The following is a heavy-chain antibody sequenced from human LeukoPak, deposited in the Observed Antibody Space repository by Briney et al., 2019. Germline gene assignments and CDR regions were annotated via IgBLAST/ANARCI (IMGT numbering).Heavy chain of an antibody. J-gene: IGHJ3*02. CDR3: ARDGIYSRNFDAFDI. V-gene: IGHV1-2*02. D-gene: IGHD6-13*01. CDR1: GYTFTAYY. Sequence: ASVKVSCKASGYTFTAYYMHWVRQAPGQGPERMGWINPNSGGTDYAQKFQGRVTMTRDTSISTAYMELSSLTSDDTAVYYCARDGIYSRNFDAFDIWGQGTMVTVSS. CDR2: INPNSGGT.